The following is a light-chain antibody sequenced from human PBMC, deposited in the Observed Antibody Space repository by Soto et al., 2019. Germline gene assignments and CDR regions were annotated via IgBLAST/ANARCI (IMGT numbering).Light chain of an antibody. CDR3: QPCNNWPLT. Sequence: EIVMTQSPATLSVSPEERATLSCRASQSVSSNLAWYQQKPGQAPRLLIYGASTRATGIPARFSGSGSGTEFTLTISSLQSEDFAVYYCQPCNNWPLTFGQGTRVEIK. V-gene: IGKV3-15*01. CDR1: QSVSSN. CDR2: GAS. J-gene: IGKJ1*01.